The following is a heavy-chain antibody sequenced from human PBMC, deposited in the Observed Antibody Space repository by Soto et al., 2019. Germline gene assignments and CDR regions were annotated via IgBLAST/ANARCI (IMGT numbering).Heavy chain of an antibody. CDR1: GGSIRTFSSF. V-gene: IGHV4-39*02. CDR2: ICHNGAT. Sequence: SETLSLTCSVSGGSIRTFSSFCGWVRQPPGKGLEWIMTICHNGATYYNPALQSRVAMSVDPSRTHFSLNLKSVTAADTAMYYCTSGRFASFDSWGQGTPVTVSS. J-gene: IGHJ4*02. D-gene: IGHD3-16*01. CDR3: TSGRFASFDS.